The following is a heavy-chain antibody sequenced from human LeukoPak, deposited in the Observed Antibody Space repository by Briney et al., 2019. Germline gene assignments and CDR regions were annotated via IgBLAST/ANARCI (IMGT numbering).Heavy chain of an antibody. V-gene: IGHV3-7*01. CDR1: GFTFSSYW. CDR2: IKQDGSEK. J-gene: IGHJ4*02. CDR3: ARDRSLKNYDYVWGSPFDY. Sequence: PGGSLRLSCAASGFTFSSYWMSWVRQAPGKGLEWVANIKQDGSEKYYVDSVKGRFTISRDNAKNSLYLQMNSLRAEDTAVYYCARDRSLKNYDYVWGSPFDYWGQGTLVTVSS. D-gene: IGHD3-16*01.